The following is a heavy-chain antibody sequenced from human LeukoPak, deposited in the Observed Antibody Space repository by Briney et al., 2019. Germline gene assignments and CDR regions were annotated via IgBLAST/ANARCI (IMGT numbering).Heavy chain of an antibody. Sequence: ASVKVSCKASGYTFTSYGISWVRQAPGQGLEWMGWISAYNGNTNYAQKLQGRVTMTTDTSTSTAYMELRSLRSDDTAVYYCARDHPYSSGWYSLDDAFDIWGQGTMVTVSS. D-gene: IGHD6-19*01. J-gene: IGHJ3*02. CDR2: ISAYNGNT. CDR3: ARDHPYSSGWYSLDDAFDI. V-gene: IGHV1-18*01. CDR1: GYTFTSYG.